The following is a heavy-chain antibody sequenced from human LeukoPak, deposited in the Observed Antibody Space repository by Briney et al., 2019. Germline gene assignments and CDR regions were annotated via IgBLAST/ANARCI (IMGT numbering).Heavy chain of an antibody. CDR2: IYYSGNT. CDR3: ATLKYYDDSGYSN. CDR1: GGSVSSGSYY. V-gene: IGHV4-61*01. Sequence: SETLSLTCTVSGGSVSSGSYYWSWIRQPPGTGLEWIGYIYYSGNTNNNPSLKSRVTISADTSKNQFSLKLSSVTAADTAVYYCATLKYYDDSGYSNWGQGTLVTVSS. J-gene: IGHJ4*02. D-gene: IGHD3-22*01.